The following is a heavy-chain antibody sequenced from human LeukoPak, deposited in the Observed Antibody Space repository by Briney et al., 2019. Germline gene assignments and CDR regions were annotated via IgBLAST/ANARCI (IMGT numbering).Heavy chain of an antibody. J-gene: IGHJ4*02. V-gene: IGHV1-18*01. CDR3: AREGPIVAHDY. D-gene: IGHD5-12*01. Sequence: GASVKVSCKASGYTFTSYGISWVRQAPGQGLEWMGWINAYNGNTNYAQKLQGRVTMTTDTSTSTDYMEMRSLRSDDTAVYYCAREGPIVAHDYWGQGTLVTVSS. CDR1: GYTFTSYG. CDR2: INAYNGNT.